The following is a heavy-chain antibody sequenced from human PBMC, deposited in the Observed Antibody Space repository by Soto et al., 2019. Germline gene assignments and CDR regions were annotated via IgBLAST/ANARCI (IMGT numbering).Heavy chain of an antibody. Sequence: QVQLVQSGAEVKKPGASVKISCKASGYTFTRYPMNWVRQAPGQRLEWMGWINPDNGNTKSSQKFQDRVIITRDTSESTAYMDLSSLRSEDTAVYYCARGIATGQLDPWGQGTLVTVSS. CDR1: GYTFTRYP. CDR2: INPDNGNT. V-gene: IGHV1-3*01. D-gene: IGHD2-15*01. J-gene: IGHJ5*02. CDR3: ARGIATGQLDP.